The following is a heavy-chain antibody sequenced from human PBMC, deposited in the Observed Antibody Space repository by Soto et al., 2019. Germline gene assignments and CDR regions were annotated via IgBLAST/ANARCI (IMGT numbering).Heavy chain of an antibody. CDR3: SRQASDFWSGKPQYYMDV. CDR2: IRSKGNNYAT. CDR1: GFTFSGSA. D-gene: IGHD3-3*01. Sequence: EVQLVESGGGLVQPGGSLKLSCAASGFTFSGSAMHWVRQASGKGLEWVGRIRSKGNNYATVYGASLKGRFTISRDDAKNTAYLQMNSLNPEDTAVYYCSRQASDFWSGKPQYYMDVWGKGTTVTVSS. J-gene: IGHJ6*03. V-gene: IGHV3-73*01.